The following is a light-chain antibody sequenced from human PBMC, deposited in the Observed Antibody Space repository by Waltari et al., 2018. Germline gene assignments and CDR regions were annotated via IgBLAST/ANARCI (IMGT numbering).Light chain of an antibody. V-gene: IGKV3D-11*01. J-gene: IGKJ2*01. CDR2: DTS. CDR3: QQRSYWPPFT. CDR1: QGLNNF. Sequence: IVLTQSPATLSLSPGETATPSRRASQGLNNFLAGYQQKPGQAPRPVIYDTSNRATGITARFTGSGTGTDVTLTISGLEPEDSAVYYCQQRSYWPPFTFGQGTKLEMK.